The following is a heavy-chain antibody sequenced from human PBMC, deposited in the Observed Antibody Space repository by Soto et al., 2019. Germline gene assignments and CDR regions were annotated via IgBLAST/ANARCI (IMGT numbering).Heavy chain of an antibody. CDR1: GYNFTSYW. V-gene: IGHV5-51*01. CDR3: ARRGIKSRVMTTRSTWFDP. CDR2: IYPADSDT. Sequence: GESLKISCKGSGYNFTSYWIGWVRQMPGKGLEWMGIIYPADSDTRYSPSFQGQVTISADKSISTAYLQWSSLKASDSAMYYCARRGIKSRVMTTRSTWFDPWGQGTLVTVSS. D-gene: IGHD4-17*01. J-gene: IGHJ5*02.